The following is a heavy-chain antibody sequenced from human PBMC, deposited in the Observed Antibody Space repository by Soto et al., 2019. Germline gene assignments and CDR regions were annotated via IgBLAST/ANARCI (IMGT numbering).Heavy chain of an antibody. CDR1: AGSFTNSRYY. J-gene: IGHJ5*02. CDR2: VYYRGRS. D-gene: IGHD6-13*01. CDR3: ARDQAAAGTFPAFDP. Sequence: SETLSITGTVSAGSFTNSRYYWGWILQSPGKGLEWIGSVYYRGRSYSKSSVKSRVTISVDNAKNSLYLQMNSLRAEDTAVYYCARDQAAAGTFPAFDPWGQGTLVTVSS. V-gene: IGHV4-39*02.